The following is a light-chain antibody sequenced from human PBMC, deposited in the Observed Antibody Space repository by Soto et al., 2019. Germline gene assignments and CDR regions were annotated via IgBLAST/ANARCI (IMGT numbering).Light chain of an antibody. CDR1: QDIGPF. CDR2: SAS. Sequence: AIRMTQSPSSFSASTGDRVTISCRASQDIGPFLAWYQKKQGKAPNLLIYSASTLQSGVPSRFSGSGSGTDFTLTISSLQSEDFATYYCQQYMRYPATFGQGTRL. CDR3: QQYMRYPAT. J-gene: IGKJ5*01. V-gene: IGKV1-8*01.